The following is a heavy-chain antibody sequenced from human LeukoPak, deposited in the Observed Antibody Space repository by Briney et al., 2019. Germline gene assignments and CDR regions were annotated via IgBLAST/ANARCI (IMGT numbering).Heavy chain of an antibody. CDR2: IKQDGSEK. D-gene: IGHD1-26*01. V-gene: IGHV3-7*01. CDR1: GFTFSSYW. Sequence: GGSLRLSCAASGFTFSSYWMSWVRQAPGKGLEWVANIKQDGSEKYYVDSAKGRFTISRDNAKNSLYLQMNSLRAEDTAVYYCARVIVGGSYSLFDYWGQGTLVTVSS. CDR3: ARVIVGGSYSLFDY. J-gene: IGHJ4*02.